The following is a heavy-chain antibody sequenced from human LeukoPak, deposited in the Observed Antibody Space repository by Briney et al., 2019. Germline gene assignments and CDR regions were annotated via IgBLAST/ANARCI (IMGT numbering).Heavy chain of an antibody. V-gene: IGHV4-31*03. Sequence: KASESLSLTCTVSGGSISSGGYYWSWIRQHPGKGLEWIGYIYYSGSTYYNPSLKSRVAMSVDTSKNQFSLKLSSVTAADTAVYYCARGGEYGSGSYYKYWGQGTLVIVSS. D-gene: IGHD3-10*01. CDR3: ARGGEYGSGSYYKY. CDR1: GGSISSGGYY. CDR2: IYYSGST. J-gene: IGHJ4*02.